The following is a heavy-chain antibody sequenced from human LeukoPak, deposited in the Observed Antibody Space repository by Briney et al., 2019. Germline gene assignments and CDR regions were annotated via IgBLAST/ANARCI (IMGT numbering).Heavy chain of an antibody. D-gene: IGHD6-19*01. Sequence: GGSLRLSCAASGFTFTNYWMSWVRQPPGKGLEWVANIRHDESEIYYVDSVKGRFTISRDNAKDSLFLQMNSLRAEDTAVYYCARDPGRSGWDYWGQGTLVTVSS. J-gene: IGHJ4*02. CDR3: ARDPGRSGWDY. CDR2: IRHDESEI. CDR1: GFTFTNYW. V-gene: IGHV3-7*01.